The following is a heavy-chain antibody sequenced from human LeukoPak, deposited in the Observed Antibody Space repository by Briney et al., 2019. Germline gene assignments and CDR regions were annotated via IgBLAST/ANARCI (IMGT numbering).Heavy chain of an antibody. Sequence: GGSLRLSCAASGLTVSNNFISWVRQAPGRGLEWVSIIYNSGTTYYADSVKGRFTISRDNSENTVFLQMDNLRAEDSAVYFCARAPTITTNYDSWGQGTLVTVSS. CDR3: ARAPTITTNYDS. CDR1: GLTVSNNF. CDR2: IYNSGTT. J-gene: IGHJ4*02. V-gene: IGHV3-53*01. D-gene: IGHD4-11*01.